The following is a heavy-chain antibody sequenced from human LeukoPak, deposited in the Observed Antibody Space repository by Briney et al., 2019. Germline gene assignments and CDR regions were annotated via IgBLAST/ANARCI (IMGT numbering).Heavy chain of an antibody. D-gene: IGHD3-22*01. Sequence: GGSLRLSCAASGFTFSSYAMSWVREAPGKGLEWVSAISGSGGSTYYADSVKGRFTISRDNSKNTLYLQMNSLRAEDTAVYNCAKAGSDRSGYYYWGQGTLVTVSS. J-gene: IGHJ4*02. V-gene: IGHV3-23*01. CDR1: GFTFSSYA. CDR2: ISGSGGST. CDR3: AKAGSDRSGYYY.